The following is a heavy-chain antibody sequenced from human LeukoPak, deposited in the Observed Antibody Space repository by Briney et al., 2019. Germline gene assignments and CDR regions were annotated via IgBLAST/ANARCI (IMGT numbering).Heavy chain of an antibody. CDR2: INWNGGST. Sequence: GGSLRLSCAASGFTFDDYGMSWVRQAPGKGLEWVSGINWNGGSTGYADSVKGRFTISRDNAKSSLYLQMNSLRVEDTALYYCARGIVDAFDVWGQGTMVTVSP. V-gene: IGHV3-20*04. D-gene: IGHD3-16*01. J-gene: IGHJ3*01. CDR3: ARGIVDAFDV. CDR1: GFTFDDYG.